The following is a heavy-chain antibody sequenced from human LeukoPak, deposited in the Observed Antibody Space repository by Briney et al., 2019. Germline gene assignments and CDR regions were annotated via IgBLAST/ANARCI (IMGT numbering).Heavy chain of an antibody. V-gene: IGHV3-11*05. D-gene: IGHD6-13*01. CDR1: GFTFSDYY. CDR2: ISSSGGYT. CDR3: ARVDSTSWFDY. Sequence: PGGSLRLSCAASGFTFSDYYMIWIRQAPGKGLEGVSYISSSGGYTNYADSVKGRFTISRDNAKNSLYLQMNSLRVEDTAVYYCARVDSTSWFDYWGQGTLVTVSS. J-gene: IGHJ4*02.